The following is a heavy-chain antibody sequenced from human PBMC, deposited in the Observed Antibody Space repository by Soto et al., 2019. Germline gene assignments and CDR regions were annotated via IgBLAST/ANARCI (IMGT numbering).Heavy chain of an antibody. Sequence: QPGGSLRLSCAASGFTFTTYAMTWVRQAPGKGLEWVSSISGSGGSTNYADSVKGRFTISRDHSRNTLYLQMNSLRAEDTAVYYCATNGSGRTYWFFDLWGRGTLVTVSS. CDR2: ISGSGGST. J-gene: IGHJ2*01. CDR3: ATNGSGRTYWFFDL. CDR1: GFTFTTYA. V-gene: IGHV3-23*01. D-gene: IGHD3-10*01.